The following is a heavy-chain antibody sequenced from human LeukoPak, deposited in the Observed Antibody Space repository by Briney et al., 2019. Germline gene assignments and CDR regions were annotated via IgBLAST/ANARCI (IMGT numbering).Heavy chain of an antibody. CDR3: ARGFESGRGY. CDR2: ISSSSSYI. V-gene: IGHV3-21*01. CDR1: GFTLSSYS. D-gene: IGHD3-10*01. Sequence: GGSLRLSCAASGFTLSSYSMNWVRQAPGKGLEWVSSISSSSSYIYYADSVKGRFTISRDNAKNSLYLQMNSLRAEDTAVYYCARGFESGRGYWGQGTLVTVFS. J-gene: IGHJ4*02.